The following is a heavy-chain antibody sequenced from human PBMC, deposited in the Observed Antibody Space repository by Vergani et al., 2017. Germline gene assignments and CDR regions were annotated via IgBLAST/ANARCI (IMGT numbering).Heavy chain of an antibody. Sequence: QVQLEESGGGVVQPGRSLRLSCAGSGFTLSSHAMHWVRQAPGKGLEWVAFIWYDGSKEYYADSVKGRFTISRDNSKNTLYLQMNNLRAADTAVYYCAKVKGYCSSTSCYIEYFQHWGQGTLVTVSS. CDR1: GFTLSSHA. V-gene: IGHV3-33*06. CDR2: IWYDGSKE. CDR3: AKVKGYCSSTSCYIEYFQH. D-gene: IGHD2-2*01. J-gene: IGHJ1*01.